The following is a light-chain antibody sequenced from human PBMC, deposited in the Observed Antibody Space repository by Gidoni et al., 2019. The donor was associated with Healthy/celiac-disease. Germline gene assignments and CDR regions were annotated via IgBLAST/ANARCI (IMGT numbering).Light chain of an antibody. J-gene: IGKJ5*01. CDR2: DAS. CDR3: QQYNSDSPT. CDR1: HSINTW. Sequence: DIQMTQSPSILSVSVGDRVTITCRASHSINTWLAWYRQKPGEAPKLLISDASILESGVPSRFSGSGSGTEFTLTISSLQPDDCATYYCQQYNSDSPTFGQGTRLDIK. V-gene: IGKV1-5*01.